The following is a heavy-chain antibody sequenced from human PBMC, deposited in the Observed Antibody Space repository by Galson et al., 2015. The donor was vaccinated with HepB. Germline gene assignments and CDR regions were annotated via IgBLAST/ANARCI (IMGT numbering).Heavy chain of an antibody. Sequence: SVKVSCKASGGAFSSYAISWVRQAPGQGLEWMGGIIPIFGTANYAQKFQGRVTITADESTSTAYMELSSLRSEDTAVYYCAKQPGANHWFDPWGQGTLVTVSS. D-gene: IGHD6-13*01. CDR2: IIPIFGTA. J-gene: IGHJ5*02. CDR3: AKQPGANHWFDP. CDR1: GGAFSSYA. V-gene: IGHV1-69*13.